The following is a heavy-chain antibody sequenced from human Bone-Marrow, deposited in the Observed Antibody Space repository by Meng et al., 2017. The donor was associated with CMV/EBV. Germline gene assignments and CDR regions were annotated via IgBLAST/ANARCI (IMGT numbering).Heavy chain of an antibody. CDR2: IRYDGSYK. J-gene: IGHJ4*02. Sequence: GESLKISCAASGFTFSNYGMHWVRQAPGKGLEWVSFIRYDGSYKYYAGSGKGRFTISRDNSKNTLYLRMNSLRAEDTAVYYCARDPGPLMVRGVFDYWGQGTLVTVSS. CDR3: ARDPGPLMVRGVFDY. CDR1: GFTFSNYG. V-gene: IGHV3-30*02. D-gene: IGHD3-10*01.